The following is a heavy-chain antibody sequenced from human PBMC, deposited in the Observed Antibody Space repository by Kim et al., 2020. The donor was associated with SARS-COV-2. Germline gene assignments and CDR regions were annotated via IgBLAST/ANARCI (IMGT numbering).Heavy chain of an antibody. CDR2: IYSGGST. Sequence: GGSLRLSCAASGFTVSSNYMSWVRQAPGKGLEWVSVIYSGGSTYYADSAKGRFTIYRDNSKNTVWLQMNSLIAEDTAVYYCARKRSDSIKTLYYFDYWGQGTLVTVSS. CDR3: ARKRSDSIKTLYYFDY. CDR1: GFTVSSNY. D-gene: IGHD3-22*01. V-gene: IGHV3-66*01. J-gene: IGHJ4*02.